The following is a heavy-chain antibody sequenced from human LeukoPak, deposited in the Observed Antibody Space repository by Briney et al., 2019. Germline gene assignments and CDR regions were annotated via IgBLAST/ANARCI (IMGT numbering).Heavy chain of an antibody. D-gene: IGHD3-10*01. CDR3: ARDRFLWFGEALPWAFDY. CDR2: TYYRSKWYN. CDR1: GDSVSSNSAA. J-gene: IGHJ4*02. V-gene: IGHV6-1*01. Sequence: SQTLSLTCAISGDSVSSNSAAWNWIRQSPSRGLEWLGRTYYRSKWYNDYAVSVKSRITINPDTSKNQFSLQLNSVTPEDTAVYYCARDRFLWFGEALPWAFDYWGQGTLVTVSS.